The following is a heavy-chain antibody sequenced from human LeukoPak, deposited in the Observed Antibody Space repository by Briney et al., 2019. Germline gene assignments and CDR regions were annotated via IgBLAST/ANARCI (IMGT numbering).Heavy chain of an antibody. D-gene: IGHD2-15*01. Sequence: GGSLRLSCAASGFTFSDYYMSWIRQAPGKGLEWVSYISSSGSTIYYADSVKGRFTISRDNAKNSLYLQMNSLRAEDTAVYYCARVRVYCSGGSCSNWFDPWGQGTLVTVSS. CDR2: ISSSGSTI. V-gene: IGHV3-11*04. J-gene: IGHJ5*02. CDR1: GFTFSDYY. CDR3: ARVRVYCSGGSCSNWFDP.